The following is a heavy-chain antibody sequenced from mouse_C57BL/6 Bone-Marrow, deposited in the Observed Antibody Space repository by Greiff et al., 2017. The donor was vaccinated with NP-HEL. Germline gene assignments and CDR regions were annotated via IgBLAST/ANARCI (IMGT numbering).Heavy chain of an antibody. V-gene: IGHV1-80*01. CDR3: ESLYGSSYALYYYAMDD. J-gene: IGHJ4*01. Sequence: QVQLKQSGAELVKPGASVKISCKASGYAFSSYWMNWVKQRPGKGLEWIGQIYPGDGDTNYNGKFKGKATLTADKSSSTAYIHLSSLTAEDSAVYFCESLYGSSYALYYYAMDDWGQGTSVTVSS. CDR1: GYAFSSYW. CDR2: IYPGDGDT. D-gene: IGHD1-1*01.